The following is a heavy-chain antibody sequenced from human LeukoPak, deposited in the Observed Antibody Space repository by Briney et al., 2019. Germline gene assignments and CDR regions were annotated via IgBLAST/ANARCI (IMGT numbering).Heavy chain of an antibody. V-gene: IGHV3-53*01. D-gene: IGHD6-6*01. CDR3: ARGQYSSSSVYYYYYHMDV. CDR2: IYSGGST. Sequence: GGSLRLSCAASGFTVSSNYMSWVRQAPGKGLEWVSVIYSGGSTYYADSVKGRFTISRDNFKNTLYLQMNSLRAEDTAVYYCARGQYSSSSVYYYYYHMDVWGKGTTVTVSS. J-gene: IGHJ6*03. CDR1: GFTVSSNY.